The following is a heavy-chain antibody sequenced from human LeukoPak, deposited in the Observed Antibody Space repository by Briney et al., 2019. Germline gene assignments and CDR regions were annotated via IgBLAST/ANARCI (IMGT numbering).Heavy chain of an antibody. Sequence: GSLRLSCAASGFTFSSYSMNWVRQAPGKGLGWVSSISSSSSYIYYADSVKGRFTISRDNAKNSLYLQMNSLRAEDTAVYYCARPWEQLSFYYYYYMDVWGKGTTVTVSS. J-gene: IGHJ6*03. CDR1: GFTFSSYS. CDR2: ISSSSSYI. CDR3: ARPWEQLSFYYYYYMDV. D-gene: IGHD5-18*01. V-gene: IGHV3-21*01.